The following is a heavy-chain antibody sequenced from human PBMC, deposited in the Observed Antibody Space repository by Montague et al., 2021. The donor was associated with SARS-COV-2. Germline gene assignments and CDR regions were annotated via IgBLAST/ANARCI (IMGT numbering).Heavy chain of an antibody. CDR2: FYYTGST. CDR3: ARGRVEITRMVVVFTGGIYYFDA. D-gene: IGHD3-22*01. V-gene: IGHV4-39*07. CDR1: DDSVTSSTYY. J-gene: IGHJ4*02. Sequence: SETLSLTCAVSDDSVTSSTYYWAWIRQPPGKGLEWIGCFYYTGSTYYNPSLKSRVTISVYTSKIQLSLNLTSVTATDTAVYYCARGRVEITRMVVVFTGGIYYFDAWGQGTLVTVSS.